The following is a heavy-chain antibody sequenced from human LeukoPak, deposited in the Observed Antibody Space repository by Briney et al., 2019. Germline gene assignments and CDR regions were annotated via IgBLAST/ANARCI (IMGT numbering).Heavy chain of an antibody. CDR3: AKASIAAAGTVSWQGYMDV. CDR1: GFTFSSYG. D-gene: IGHD6-13*01. Sequence: GGSLRLSCAASGFTFSSYGMHWVRQAPGKGLEWVAVISYDGSNKYYADSVKGRFTISRDNSKNTLYLQMNSLRAEDTAVYYCAKASIAAAGTVSWQGYMDVWGKGTTVTVSS. V-gene: IGHV3-30*18. J-gene: IGHJ6*03. CDR2: ISYDGSNK.